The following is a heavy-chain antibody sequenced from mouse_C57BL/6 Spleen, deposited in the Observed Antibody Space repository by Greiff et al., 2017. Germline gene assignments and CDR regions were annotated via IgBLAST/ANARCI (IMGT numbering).Heavy chain of an antibody. CDR3: TTGLYYGSLYYFDY. J-gene: IGHJ2*01. CDR1: GFNIKDYY. D-gene: IGHD1-1*01. CDR2: IDPADGDT. Sequence: EVQGVESGAELVRPGASVKLSCTASGFNIKDYYMHWVKQRPEQGLEWIGRIDPADGDTEYAPKFKGKATMTADTSSNTAYLQLSSLPSEDTDVYYCTTGLYYGSLYYFDYWGQGTTLTVSS. V-gene: IGHV14-1*01.